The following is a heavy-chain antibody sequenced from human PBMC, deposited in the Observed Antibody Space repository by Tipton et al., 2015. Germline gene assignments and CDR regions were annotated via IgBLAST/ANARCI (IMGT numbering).Heavy chain of an antibody. CDR2: IYHSGST. D-gene: IGHD3-22*01. CDR1: GGSISNNCW. J-gene: IGHJ4*02. CDR3: AREGWNSDSSGYDY. Sequence: TLSLTCAVSGGSISNNCWWSWVRQPPGKGLEWIGEIYHSGSTNYNPSLTSRVTISVDKSKNQFSLRLTSVTAADTAVYYCAREGWNSDSSGYDYWSQGTLVSVSS. V-gene: IGHV4-4*02.